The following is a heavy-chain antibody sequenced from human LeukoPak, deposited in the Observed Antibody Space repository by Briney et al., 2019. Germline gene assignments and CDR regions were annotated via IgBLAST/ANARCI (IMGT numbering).Heavy chain of an antibody. CDR1: GYTFTGYY. CDR3: ARDSSRWFGEFELVDSYYFDY. CDR2: INPNSGGT. V-gene: IGHV1-2*02. D-gene: IGHD3-10*01. J-gene: IGHJ4*02. Sequence: ASVKVSCKASGYTFTGYYMRWVRQAPGQGLEWMGWINPNSGGTNYAKKFQGKVTMTRDTSISTAYMELSRLRSDDTAVYYCARDSSRWFGEFELVDSYYFDYWGQGTLVTVSS.